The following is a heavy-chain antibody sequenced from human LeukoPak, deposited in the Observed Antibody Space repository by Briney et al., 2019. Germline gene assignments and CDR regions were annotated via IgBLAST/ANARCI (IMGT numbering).Heavy chain of an antibody. Sequence: PGGSLRLSCAASGFSFSNAWMSWVRQAPGKGLEWVGRIKTKTDGETTDYAAPVKGRFTISRDDSKNTLYLQMNSLKTEDTAVYYCAETHLYNHWGQGTLVTVSS. CDR1: GFSFSNAW. D-gene: IGHD4-11*01. V-gene: IGHV3-15*01. CDR3: AETHLYNH. J-gene: IGHJ5*02. CDR2: IKTKTDGETT.